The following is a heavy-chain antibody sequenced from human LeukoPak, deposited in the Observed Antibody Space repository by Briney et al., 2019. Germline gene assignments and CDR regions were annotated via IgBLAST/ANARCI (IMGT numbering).Heavy chain of an antibody. D-gene: IGHD2-15*01. Sequence: SETLSLTCTVSGVSISSSSYYWGWIRQPPGKGLEWIGSIYYSGSTYYNPSLKRRVTISVDTSKNQFSLKLSSVTAADTAVYYCARQGWSGAFDIWGQGTMVTVSS. CDR1: GVSISSSSYY. V-gene: IGHV4-39*01. J-gene: IGHJ3*02. CDR3: ARQGWSGAFDI. CDR2: IYYSGST.